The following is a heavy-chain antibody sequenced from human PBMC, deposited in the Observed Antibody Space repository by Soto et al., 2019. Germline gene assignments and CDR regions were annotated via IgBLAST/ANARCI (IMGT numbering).Heavy chain of an antibody. CDR2: IYPGLSET. J-gene: IGHJ6*02. CDR1: GYTFINNW. V-gene: IGHV5-51*01. D-gene: IGHD3-9*01. Sequence: GESLKISCQASGYTFINNWIGWVRQKPGKGLEWLGTIYPGLSETRYSPSFRGHVTISVDKTLNTAYLQWDSLKASDTAMYYCARPLFKYGAYVYFAMDVWGQGTTVTVSS. CDR3: ARPLFKYGAYVYFAMDV.